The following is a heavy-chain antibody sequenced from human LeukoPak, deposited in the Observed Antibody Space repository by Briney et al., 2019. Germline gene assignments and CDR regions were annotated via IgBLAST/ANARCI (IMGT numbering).Heavy chain of an antibody. CDR3: ARDSDYDFWSGQIGENWFDP. J-gene: IGHJ5*02. CDR1: GFTFSDYY. D-gene: IGHD3-3*01. V-gene: IGHV3-11*04. CDR2: ISSSGSTI. Sequence: SGGSLRLSCAASGFTFSDYYMSWIRQAPGKGLEWVSYISSSGSTIYYADSVKGRFTISRDNAKNSLYLQMNSLRAEDTAVYYCARDSDYDFWSGQIGENWFDPWGQGTLVTVSS.